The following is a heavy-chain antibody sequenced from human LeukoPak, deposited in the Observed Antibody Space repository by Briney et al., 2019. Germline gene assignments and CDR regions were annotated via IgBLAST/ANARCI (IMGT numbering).Heavy chain of an antibody. V-gene: IGHV3-30*18. CDR2: ISYDGNNK. J-gene: IGHJ4*02. CDR1: GFTFSNFG. D-gene: IGHD5-24*01. CDR3: AKQMAVDYFDY. Sequence: PGGSLRLSCAASGFTFSNFGMHWVRQAPGKGLEWVAVISYDGNNKYYTDSVKGRFTIPRDNAKNTLYLQMDSLRAEDTAVYYCAKQMAVDYFDYWGQGTLVTVSS.